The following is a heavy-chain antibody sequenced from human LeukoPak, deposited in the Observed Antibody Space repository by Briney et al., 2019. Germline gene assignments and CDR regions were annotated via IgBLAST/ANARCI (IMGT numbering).Heavy chain of an antibody. CDR2: IYTSGST. J-gene: IGHJ5*02. V-gene: IGHV4-4*07. CDR1: GGSISSYY. Sequence: SETLSLTCTVSGGSISSYYWSWIRQPAGKGLEWIGRIYTSGSTNYNPSLKSRVTMSVETSKNQFSLKLSFVTAADTAVYYCARGVVVAVEIGNWFDPWGQGTLVTVPS. CDR3: ARGVVVAVEIGNWFDP. D-gene: IGHD2-15*01.